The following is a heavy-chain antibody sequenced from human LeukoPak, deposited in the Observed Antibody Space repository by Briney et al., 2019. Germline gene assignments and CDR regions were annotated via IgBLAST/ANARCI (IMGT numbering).Heavy chain of an antibody. Sequence: GGSLRLSCAASGFTFSSYSMNWVRQAPGKGLEWVSSISSSSSYIYYAESVKGRFTISRDNAKNSLYLQMNSLRAEDTAVYYCAREGVRGDFDYWDQGTLVTVSS. CDR1: GFTFSSYS. D-gene: IGHD3-10*02. J-gene: IGHJ4*02. CDR3: AREGVRGDFDY. V-gene: IGHV3-21*01. CDR2: ISSSSSYI.